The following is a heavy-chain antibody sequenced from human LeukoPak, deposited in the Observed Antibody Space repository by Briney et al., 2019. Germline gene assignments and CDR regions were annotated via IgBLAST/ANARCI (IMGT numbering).Heavy chain of an antibody. D-gene: IGHD1-26*01. V-gene: IGHV3-64*01. CDR3: ARAGLVGVTTYYYMAV. CDR1: GFTFSSYA. Sequence: GGSLRLSCAASGFTFSSYAMHWVRQAPGKGLECVSAVSSNGGSTYHANSVKGRFTISRDNSKNTLYLQMGSLRAEDMAVYYCARAGLVGVTTYYYMAVWGKGTTVTVSS. CDR2: VSSNGGST. J-gene: IGHJ6*03.